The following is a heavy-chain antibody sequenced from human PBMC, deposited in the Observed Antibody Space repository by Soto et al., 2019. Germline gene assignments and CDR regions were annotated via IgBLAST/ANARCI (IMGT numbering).Heavy chain of an antibody. CDR1: GFTFSYYN. Sequence: EVQLVESGGGLVQPGGSLRLSCAASGFTFSYYNMKWVRQAPGKGLEWISYISTSSTTIYYADSVKGRFTISRDNSRNSLYLQMNSLRAEDTAVYYCARPSFDYWGQGILVTVAS. CDR2: ISTSSTTI. J-gene: IGHJ4*02. CDR3: ARPSFDY. V-gene: IGHV3-48*01.